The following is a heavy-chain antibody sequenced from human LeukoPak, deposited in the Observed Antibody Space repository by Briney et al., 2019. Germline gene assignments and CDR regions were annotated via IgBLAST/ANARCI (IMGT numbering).Heavy chain of an antibody. Sequence: PSETLSLTCAVYGGSFSGYYWSWIRQPPGKGLEWIGEINHSGSPNYNPSLKSRVTISIDTSKNQFSLKLSPVTAADTAVYYCARDLSDYYGSGSYRPIDAFDIWGQETMVTVSS. V-gene: IGHV4-34*01. J-gene: IGHJ3*02. D-gene: IGHD3-10*01. CDR3: ARDLSDYYGSGSYRPIDAFDI. CDR1: GGSFSGYY. CDR2: INHSGSP.